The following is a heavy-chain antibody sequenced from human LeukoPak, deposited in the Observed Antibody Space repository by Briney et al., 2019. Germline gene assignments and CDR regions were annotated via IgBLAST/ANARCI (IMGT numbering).Heavy chain of an antibody. CDR3: AKDRSANYYDTSNY. V-gene: IGHV3-53*01. CDR2: IYSGGST. D-gene: IGHD3-22*01. J-gene: IGHJ4*02. Sequence: GGSLRLSCAASGFTVSSNYMSWVRQAPGKGLEWVSVIYSGGSTYYADSVKGRFTISRDNSKNTLYLQMNSLRAEDTAIYYCAKDRSANYYDTSNYWGQGTLVTVSS. CDR1: GFTVSSNY.